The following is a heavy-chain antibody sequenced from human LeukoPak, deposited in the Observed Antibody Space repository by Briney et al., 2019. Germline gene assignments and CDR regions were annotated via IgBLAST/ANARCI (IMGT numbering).Heavy chain of an antibody. CDR2: IYPGDSDT. CDR3: ARPPYYYDSSGIARSDAFDI. D-gene: IGHD3-22*01. V-gene: IGHV5-51*01. J-gene: IGHJ3*02. CDR1: GYSFTGYW. Sequence: GESLKISCKGSGYSFTGYWIGWVRQMPGKGLEWMGIIYPGDSDTRYSPSFQGQVTISADKSISTAYLQWSSLKASDTAMYYCARPPYYYDSSGIARSDAFDIWGQGTMVTVSS.